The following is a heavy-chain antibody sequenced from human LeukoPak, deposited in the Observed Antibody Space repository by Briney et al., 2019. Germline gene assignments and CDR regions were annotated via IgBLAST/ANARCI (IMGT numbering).Heavy chain of an antibody. Sequence: PSETLSLTCAVYGGSFSGYYWSWIRQPPGKGLEWIGEINHSGSTNYNPSLKSRVTISVDTSKNQFSLKLSSVTAADTAVYYCARGTINYVWGSYRYTVVYYFDYWGQGTLVTVSS. CDR2: INHSGST. CDR1: GGSFSGYY. D-gene: IGHD3-16*02. CDR3: ARGTINYVWGSYRYTVVYYFDY. J-gene: IGHJ4*02. V-gene: IGHV4-34*01.